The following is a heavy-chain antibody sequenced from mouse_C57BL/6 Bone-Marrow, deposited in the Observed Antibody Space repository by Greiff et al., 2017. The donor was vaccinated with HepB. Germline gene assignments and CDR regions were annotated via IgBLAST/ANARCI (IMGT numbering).Heavy chain of an antibody. CDR3: TAGGRVRYFDV. D-gene: IGHD5-1*01. CDR1: GFTFSNYW. Sequence: EVMLVESGGGLVQPGGSMKLSCVASGFTFSNYWMNWVRQSPEKGLEWVAQIRLKSDNYATHYAESVKGRFTISRDDSKSSVYLQMNNLRAEDTGIYYCTAGGRVRYFDVWGTGTTVTVSS. CDR2: IRLKSDNYAT. J-gene: IGHJ1*03. V-gene: IGHV6-3*01.